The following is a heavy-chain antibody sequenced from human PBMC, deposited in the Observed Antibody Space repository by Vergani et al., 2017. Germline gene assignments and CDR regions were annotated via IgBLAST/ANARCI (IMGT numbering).Heavy chain of an antibody. V-gene: IGHV1-69-2*01. CDR1: GYTFTAYY. J-gene: IGHJ5*02. Sequence: EVQLVQSGAEVKKPGATVKISCKVSGYTFTAYYMHWVQQAPGKGLEWMGLVDPEDGETIYAEKFQGRVTITADTSTDTAYMELSSLRSEDTAVYYCATLGVVVVPAARVWFDPWGQGTLVTVSS. CDR2: VDPEDGET. D-gene: IGHD2-2*01. CDR3: ATLGVVVVPAARVWFDP.